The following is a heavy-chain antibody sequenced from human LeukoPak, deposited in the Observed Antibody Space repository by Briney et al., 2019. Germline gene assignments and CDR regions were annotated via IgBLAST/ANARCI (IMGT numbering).Heavy chain of an antibody. V-gene: IGHV1-2*02. CDR2: INPNSGGT. CDR1: GYTFTGYY. Sequence: ASVKVSCKASGYTFTGYYMHWVRQAPGQGLGWMGWINPNSGGTNYAQKFQGRVTMTRDTSISTAYMELSSLRSDDTAVYYCARDRCSSTSCYDWFDPWGQGTLVTVSS. J-gene: IGHJ5*02. D-gene: IGHD2-2*01. CDR3: ARDRCSSTSCYDWFDP.